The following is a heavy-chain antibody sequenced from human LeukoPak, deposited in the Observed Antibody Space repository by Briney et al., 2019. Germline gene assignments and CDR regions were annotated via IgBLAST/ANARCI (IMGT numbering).Heavy chain of an antibody. CDR3: ARDPHSSGYYYSDY. V-gene: IGHV4-4*07. CDR1: GGPIRNYY. J-gene: IGHJ4*02. CDR2: IYTSGST. Sequence: PSETLSLTCNVSGGPIRNYYWSWIRQPAGKGLEWIGRIYTSGSTNYNPSLKSRVTMSVDTSKNQFSLKLSSVTAADTAVYYCARDPHSSGYYYSDYWGQGTLVTVSS. D-gene: IGHD3-22*01.